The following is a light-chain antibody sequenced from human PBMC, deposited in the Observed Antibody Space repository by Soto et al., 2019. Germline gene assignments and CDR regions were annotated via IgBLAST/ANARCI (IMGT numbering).Light chain of an antibody. Sequence: EIMMTQSPGTLSASQGERATLSCRASQSVSSNLAWYQQKPGQAPRLLIYAVSTRATGIPARFSGSGSGTEFTLTISSLQSEVFAVYYCQQYNKWPLTFGQGTKVEIK. CDR3: QQYNKWPLT. CDR2: AVS. J-gene: IGKJ1*01. CDR1: QSVSSN. V-gene: IGKV3-15*01.